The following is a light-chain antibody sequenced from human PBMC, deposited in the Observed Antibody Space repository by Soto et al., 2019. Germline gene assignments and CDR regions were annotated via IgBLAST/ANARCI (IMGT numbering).Light chain of an antibody. V-gene: IGKV3-11*01. J-gene: IGKJ5*01. CDR2: DAS. CDR3: QQRSNWPPMIT. CDR1: QSVRSSH. Sequence: EIVLTQSPGTLSLSPGERATLSCRASQSVRSSHLAWYQQKPGQAPRLLIYDASNRATGIPARFSGSGSGTDFTLTISSLEPEDFAVYYCQQRSNWPPMITFGQGTRLEIK.